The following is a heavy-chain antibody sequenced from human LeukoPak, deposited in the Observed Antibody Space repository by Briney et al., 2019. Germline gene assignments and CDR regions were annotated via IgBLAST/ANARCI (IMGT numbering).Heavy chain of an antibody. CDR3: ARLSRAVRGVRVFDY. J-gene: IGHJ4*02. D-gene: IGHD3-10*01. CDR2: IKQDGSEK. Sequence: PGGSLRLSCAASGFTFSSYWMSWVRQAPGKGLEWVANIKQDGSEKYYVDSVKGRFTISRDNAKNSLYLQMNSLRAEDTAVYYCARLSRAVRGVRVFDYWGQGTLVTVSS. V-gene: IGHV3-7*01. CDR1: GFTFSSYW.